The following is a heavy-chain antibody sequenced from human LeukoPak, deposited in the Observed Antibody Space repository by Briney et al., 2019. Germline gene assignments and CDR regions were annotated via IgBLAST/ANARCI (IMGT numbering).Heavy chain of an antibody. D-gene: IGHD4-17*01. V-gene: IGHV3-48*01. CDR2: ISSSSSTI. CDR1: GFTFSSYS. CDR3: ARSDYGDLSGYGMDV. J-gene: IGHJ6*02. Sequence: GGSLRLSCAASGFTFSSYSMNWVRQAPGKGLEWVSYISSSSSTIYYADSVKGRFTISRDNAKNSLYLQMNSLRAEDTAVYYCARSDYGDLSGYGMDVWGQGTTVTASS.